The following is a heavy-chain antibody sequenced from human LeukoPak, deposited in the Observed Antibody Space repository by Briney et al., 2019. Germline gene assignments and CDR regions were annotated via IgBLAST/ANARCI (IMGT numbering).Heavy chain of an antibody. Sequence: LSGGSLRLSCAASGFTFSSYSMNWVRQAPGKGLEWVSTISSSGGTTHYADSVKGRFTISRDNSKNTLYLQMNSLRAEDTAVYYCANAPVYSSSWYGFYYWGQGTQVTVSS. V-gene: IGHV3-23*01. CDR3: ANAPVYSSSWYGFYY. CDR1: GFTFSSYS. J-gene: IGHJ4*02. D-gene: IGHD6-13*01. CDR2: ISSSGGTT.